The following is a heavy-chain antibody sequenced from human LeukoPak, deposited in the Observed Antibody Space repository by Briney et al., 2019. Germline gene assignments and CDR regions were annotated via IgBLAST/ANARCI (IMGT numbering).Heavy chain of an antibody. CDR1: GGSISSGCYS. D-gene: IGHD3-22*01. CDR3: ASTRGSGYIPAY. J-gene: IGHJ4*02. CDR2: IYHSGNT. Sequence: SQTLSLTCAVSGGSISSGCYSWSWIRQPPGKGLEWIGYIYHSGNTYYNPSLKSRVTISVYRTKNQFYLKLSSVTAPATALYFCASTRGSGYIPAYWGQGTLVTVSS. V-gene: IGHV4-30-2*01.